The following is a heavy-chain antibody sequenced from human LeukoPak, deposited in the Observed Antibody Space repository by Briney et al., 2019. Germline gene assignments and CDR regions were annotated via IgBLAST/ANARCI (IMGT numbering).Heavy chain of an antibody. J-gene: IGHJ6*03. CDR1: GGSISSSNW. Sequence: SETLSLTCAVSGGSISSSNWWSWVRQPPGKGLEWIGEIYHSGSTNYNPSLKSRVIISVDKSKNQFSLKLSSVTAADTAVYYCARGPIAARPLHYYYYYYMDVWGKGTTVTVSS. V-gene: IGHV4-4*02. D-gene: IGHD6-6*01. CDR2: IYHSGST. CDR3: ARGPIAARPLHYYYYYYMDV.